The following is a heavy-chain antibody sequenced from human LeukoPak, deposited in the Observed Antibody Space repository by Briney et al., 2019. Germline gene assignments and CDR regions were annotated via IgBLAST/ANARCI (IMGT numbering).Heavy chain of an antibody. J-gene: IGHJ4*02. CDR2: IYYSGST. CDR3: ARTPWSSGWYFDY. Sequence: KSSETLSLTCTVSGGSISSSSYYWGWIRQPPGKGLEWIGSIYYSGSTYYNPSLKSRVTISVDTSKNQFPLKLSSVTAADTAVYYCARTPWSSGWYFDYWGQGTLVTVSS. D-gene: IGHD5-18*01. CDR1: GGSISSSSYY. V-gene: IGHV4-39*01.